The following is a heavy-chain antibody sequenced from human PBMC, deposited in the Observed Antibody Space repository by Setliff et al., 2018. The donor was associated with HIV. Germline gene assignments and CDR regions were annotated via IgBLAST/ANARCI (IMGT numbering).Heavy chain of an antibody. V-gene: IGHV3-30*02. CDR1: GFTFSTYG. J-gene: IGHJ4*02. CDR2: IWNDGSRE. CDR3: AKDRDCSGGSCYSEDFDY. Sequence: PGGSLRLSCAASGFTFSTYGMYWVRQAPGKGLEWVAVIWNDGSREYYADSVKGRFTISRDNSKNTLYLQMDSLGLEDTAIYYCAKDRDCSGGSCYSEDFDYWGQGTLVTVSS. D-gene: IGHD2-15*01.